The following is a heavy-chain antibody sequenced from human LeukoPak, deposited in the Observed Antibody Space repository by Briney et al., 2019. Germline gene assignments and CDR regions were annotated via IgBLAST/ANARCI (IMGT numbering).Heavy chain of an antibody. CDR1: GCSSSSISYY. Sequence: SEKLSRTCSVSGCSSSSISYYWGWIRQPPGKRLEWIGSIYYSGSTYYHPSLKSRGTISVDTSKNQFSLKLSSVTAADTAVYYCARLISDAFDIWGQGTMVTVSS. CDR2: IYYSGST. CDR3: ARLISDAFDI. J-gene: IGHJ3*02. V-gene: IGHV4-39*01.